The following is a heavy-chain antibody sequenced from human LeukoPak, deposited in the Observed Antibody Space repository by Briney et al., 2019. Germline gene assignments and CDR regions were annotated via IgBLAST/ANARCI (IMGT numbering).Heavy chain of an antibody. CDR2: VYPGDSDT. CDR1: GYTFSDYW. V-gene: IGHV5-51*01. Sequence: GESLKISCKASGYTFSDYWIGWVRQMPGQGLDWMGIVYPGDSDTRYSPSFQGHVTISADKSISTAYLQWSSLKASDTAMYYCARHAGPITMVRGAHFDYWGQGTLVTVSS. CDR3: ARHAGPITMVRGAHFDY. J-gene: IGHJ4*02. D-gene: IGHD3-10*01.